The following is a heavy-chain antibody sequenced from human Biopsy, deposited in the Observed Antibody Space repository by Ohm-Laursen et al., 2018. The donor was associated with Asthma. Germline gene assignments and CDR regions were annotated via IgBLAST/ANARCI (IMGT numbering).Heavy chain of an antibody. D-gene: IGHD6-13*01. CDR1: SGSGGYMRSGNYY. CDR2: IYYSGTT. Sequence: SETLSLTCSLSSGSGGYMRSGNYYWGWIRQPPGKGLEWIGSIYYSGTTYYTPSLESRVPVSADTSKNQFSLKLTSVTAADTAVYYCVRGSSSWHHGPFHYYYGLDVWGQGTTATVSS. V-gene: IGHV4-39*01. CDR3: VRGSSSWHHGPFHYYYGLDV. J-gene: IGHJ6*02.